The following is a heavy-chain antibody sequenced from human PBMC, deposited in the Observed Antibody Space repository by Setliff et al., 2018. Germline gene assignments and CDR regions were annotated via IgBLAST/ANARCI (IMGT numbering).Heavy chain of an antibody. J-gene: IGHJ6*03. CDR2: IYHSGSA. D-gene: IGHD6-19*01. CDR1: GYSISSGYY. CDR3: AREQWLDPPGYYYMDV. V-gene: IGHV4-38-2*02. Sequence: SETLSLTCAVSGYSISSGYYWGWIRQPPGMELEWIGSIYHSGSANYNPSLKSRVTMSIDTSKNQFSLKLNSVTAADMAVYYCAREQWLDPPGYYYMDVWAKGTTVTVSS.